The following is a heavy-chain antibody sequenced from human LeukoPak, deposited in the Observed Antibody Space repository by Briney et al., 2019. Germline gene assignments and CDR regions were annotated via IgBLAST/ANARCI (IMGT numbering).Heavy chain of an antibody. Sequence: SVKVSCKASGYTFTSYGISWVRQAPGQGLEWMGRIIPIFGTANYAQKFQGRVTITTDESTSTAYMELSSLRSEDTAVYYCATEGGYAKFFDYWGQGTLVTVSS. CDR1: GYTFTSYG. J-gene: IGHJ4*02. CDR2: IIPIFGTA. CDR3: ATEGGYAKFFDY. D-gene: IGHD5-12*01. V-gene: IGHV1-69*05.